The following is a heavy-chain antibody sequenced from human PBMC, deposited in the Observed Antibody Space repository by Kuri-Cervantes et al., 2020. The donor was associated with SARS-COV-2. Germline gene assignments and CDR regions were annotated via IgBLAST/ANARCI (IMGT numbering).Heavy chain of an antibody. CDR1: GYSISSGYY. CDR3: ARQPDYYDSSGYLGFDY. J-gene: IGHJ4*02. D-gene: IGHD3-22*01. CDR2: IYYSGST. V-gene: IGHV4-38-2*02. Sequence: SETLSLTCTVSGYSISSGYYWGWIRQPPGKGLEWIGSIYYSGSTYYNPSLKSRVTISVDTSKNQFSLKLSSVTAADTAVYYCARQPDYYDSSGYLGFDYWGQGTLVTVSS.